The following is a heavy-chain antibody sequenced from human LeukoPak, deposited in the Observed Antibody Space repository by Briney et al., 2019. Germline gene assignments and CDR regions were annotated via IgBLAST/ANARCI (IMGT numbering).Heavy chain of an antibody. CDR1: GGSISGYY. Sequence: SETLSLTCTVSGGSISGYYWSWIRQPAGKGLEWVGRIYTSGNTNYNPSLKSRVTMSVDTSKNQFSLKLSSVTAADTAVYYCARADFWSGYYSHFDYWGQGTLVTVSS. V-gene: IGHV4-4*07. D-gene: IGHD3-3*01. CDR2: IYTSGNT. CDR3: ARADFWSGYYSHFDY. J-gene: IGHJ4*02.